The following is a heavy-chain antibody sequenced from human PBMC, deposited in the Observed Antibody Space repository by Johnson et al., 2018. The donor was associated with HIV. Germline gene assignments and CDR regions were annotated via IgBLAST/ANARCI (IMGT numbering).Heavy chain of an antibody. V-gene: IGHV3-11*04. D-gene: IGHD5-18*01. Sequence: QVQLVESGGGVVQPGGSLRLSCAASGFTFSDYYMSWIRQTPGKGLEWVSYISSSGTTVYSADSVKGRFSISRDNSKNTLYLHMISLRVEDTAVYYCAKASLRGYSYVSYAFDIWGQGTMVTVSS. CDR3: AKASLRGYSYVSYAFDI. J-gene: IGHJ3*02. CDR1: GFTFSDYY. CDR2: ISSSGTTV.